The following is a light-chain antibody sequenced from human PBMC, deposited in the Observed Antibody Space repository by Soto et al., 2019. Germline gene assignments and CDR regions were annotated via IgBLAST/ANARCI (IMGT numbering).Light chain of an antibody. CDR1: QTVSGAY. J-gene: IGKJ1*01. V-gene: IGKV3-20*01. Sequence: EIVMTQSPATLSVSPWERATLSCRASQTVSGAYLAWYRQKPGQAPRLLIYDVSRRATGIPDRFSGSGSGTDFTLTVSRLEPEDFAVYYCQQYGSSPETFGQGTKVDIK. CDR3: QQYGSSPET. CDR2: DVS.